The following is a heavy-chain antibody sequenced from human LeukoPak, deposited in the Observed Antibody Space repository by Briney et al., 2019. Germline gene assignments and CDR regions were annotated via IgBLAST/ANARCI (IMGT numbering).Heavy chain of an antibody. CDR1: GFTFSDYY. CDR2: ISSSGDYK. V-gene: IGHV3-11*04. J-gene: IGHJ4*02. D-gene: IGHD3-3*01. Sequence: PGGSLRLSCAASGFTFSDYYMSWIRQAPGKGLEWVSYISSSGDYKYYADSVKGRFTISRDNAQNSLYLQVNSLRAEDTAVYYCARGNDFWNGPVDYWGQGTLVTVSS. CDR3: ARGNDFWNGPVDY.